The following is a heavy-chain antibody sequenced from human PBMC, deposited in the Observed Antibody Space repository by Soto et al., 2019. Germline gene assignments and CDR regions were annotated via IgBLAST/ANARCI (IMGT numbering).Heavy chain of an antibody. D-gene: IGHD1-26*01. CDR2: ISWDGDFL. CDR1: GFKFDDYM. Sequence: EVLLGESGGGVVQTGGSLRLSCEASGFKFDDYMMHWVRQAPGKGLECISRISWDGDFLDYADSIKGRFTVSRDNSKNSLYLHMNSLKTEDTDFYDCATEGNGGSSLDHWGHVTLVTVSS. V-gene: IGHV3-43*01. CDR3: ATEGNGGSSLDH. J-gene: IGHJ5*02.